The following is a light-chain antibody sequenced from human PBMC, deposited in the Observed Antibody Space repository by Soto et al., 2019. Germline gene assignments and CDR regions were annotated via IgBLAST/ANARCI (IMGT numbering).Light chain of an antibody. CDR3: QQYGSTPLT. Sequence: EIVLKQSPDTLSLSPGERATLSCRASQSARSNYLAWYQQKPGQAPRFLIYDASSRATGIPDRFSGSGSGTDFTLTISRLEPEDFAVYYCQQYGSTPLTFGGGTKVDIK. CDR1: QSARSNY. V-gene: IGKV3-20*01. J-gene: IGKJ4*01. CDR2: DAS.